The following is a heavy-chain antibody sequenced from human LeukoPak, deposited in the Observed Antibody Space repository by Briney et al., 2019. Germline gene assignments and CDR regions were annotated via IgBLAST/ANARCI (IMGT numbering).Heavy chain of an antibody. J-gene: IGHJ3*02. Sequence: SGPTLVKPTQTLTLTCTFSGFSLSTSGVGVGWIRQPPGKALEWLALIYWDDDKRYSPSLKSRLTITKDTSKNQVVLTMTNMDPVDTATYYCAHRGLLLAEGAFDIWGQGTMVTVSS. D-gene: IGHD2-21*02. CDR1: GFSLSTSGVG. CDR3: AHRGLLLAEGAFDI. CDR2: IYWDDDK. V-gene: IGHV2-5*02.